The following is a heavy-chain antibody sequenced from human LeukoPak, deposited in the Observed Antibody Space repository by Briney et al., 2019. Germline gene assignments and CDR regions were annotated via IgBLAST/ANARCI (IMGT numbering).Heavy chain of an antibody. CDR1: GYTFTSYD. CDR2: MNPNSGNT. D-gene: IGHD3-10*01. Sequence: ASVKVSCKASGYTFTSYDINWVRQATGQGLEWVGCMNPNSGNTGYAQKFQGRVTMTRNTSISTAYMELSSLRSEDTAVYYCARGPSLDLLPPYYMDVWGKGTTVTVSS. J-gene: IGHJ6*03. CDR3: ARGPSLDLLPPYYMDV. V-gene: IGHV1-8*01.